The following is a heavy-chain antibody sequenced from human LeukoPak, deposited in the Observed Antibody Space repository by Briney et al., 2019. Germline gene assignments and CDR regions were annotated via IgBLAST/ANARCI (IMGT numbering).Heavy chain of an antibody. CDR3: ARGYGGSSGRSAIRVFDY. CDR1: GYTFTSYG. D-gene: IGHD3-10*01. Sequence: ASVKVSCKASGYTFTSYGISWVRQAPGQGLEWMGWISAYNGNTNYAQKLQGRVTMTTDTSTSTAYMELSSLRSEDTAVYYCARGYGGSSGRSAIRVFDYWGQGTLVTVSS. J-gene: IGHJ4*02. V-gene: IGHV1-18*01. CDR2: ISAYNGNT.